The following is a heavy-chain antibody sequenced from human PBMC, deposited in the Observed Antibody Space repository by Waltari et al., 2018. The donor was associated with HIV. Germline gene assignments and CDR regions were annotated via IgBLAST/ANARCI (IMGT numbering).Heavy chain of an antibody. CDR3: ARLKGTNYYDSSGYDY. D-gene: IGHD3-22*01. CDR2: INSDGSST. V-gene: IGHV3-74*01. J-gene: IGHJ4*02. Sequence: EVHLVESGGGLVQPGGSLRLSCAASGFTFSKYWMHWVRQGPGKGLVWVSRINSDGSSTTYADSVKGRFTISRDNAKNTLYLQMNSLRAEDTAVYYCARLKGTNYYDSSGYDYWGQGTLVTVSS. CDR1: GFTFSKYW.